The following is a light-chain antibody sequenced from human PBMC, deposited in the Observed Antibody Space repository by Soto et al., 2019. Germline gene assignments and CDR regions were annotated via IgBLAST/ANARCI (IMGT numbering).Light chain of an antibody. CDR2: DVS. CDR3: SSYTRSNTGV. Sequence: QSASVSGSPGQSITISCTGTSSDVGGYNYVSWYQQHPGKAPKLMIYDVSNRPSGVSNRFSGSKSGNTASLTISGLQTEDEADYYCSSYTRSNTGVFGGGTKLTVL. CDR1: SSDVGGYNY. J-gene: IGLJ3*02. V-gene: IGLV2-14*03.